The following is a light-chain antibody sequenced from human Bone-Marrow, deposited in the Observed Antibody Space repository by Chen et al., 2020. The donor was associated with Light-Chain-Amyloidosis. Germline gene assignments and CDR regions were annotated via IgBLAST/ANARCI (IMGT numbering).Light chain of an antibody. V-gene: IGLV2-14*01. Sequence: QSALTQPASVSGSSGPSITIPSTGTSSDVGGDNHVSWYQQHPDKAPKLMIYEVTNRPSWVPDRFSGSKSDNTASLTISGLQTEDEADYFCSSYTITNTLVFGSGTRVTVL. J-gene: IGLJ1*01. CDR3: SSYTITNTLV. CDR1: SSDVGGDNH. CDR2: EVT.